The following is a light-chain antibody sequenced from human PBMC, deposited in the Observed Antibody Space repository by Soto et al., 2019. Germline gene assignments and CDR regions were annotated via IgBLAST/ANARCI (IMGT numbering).Light chain of an antibody. J-gene: IGKJ1*01. CDR1: QSVSSSY. CDR2: AAS. V-gene: IGKV3-20*01. Sequence: EIVFTQSPGTLSLSPGERATLSCRASQSVSSSYLAWYQQKPGQAPRLLIYAASRRETGIPDRFSGSGSGTECTRTISRLEPEDVAVDYCQQYGRSTTTFGQGTKVDIK. CDR3: QQYGRSTTT.